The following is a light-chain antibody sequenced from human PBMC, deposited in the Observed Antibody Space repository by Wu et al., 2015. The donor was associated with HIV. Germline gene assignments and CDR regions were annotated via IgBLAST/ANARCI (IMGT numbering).Light chain of an antibody. CDR1: QSLSSH. Sequence: EIVMTQSPATLSVSPGERATLSCRASQSLSSHLAWYQQKPGQAPRLLIYGASTRATGIPTRFSGSGSGTEFTLTISSLRSEDFAVYYCQQYETWPPLTFGGGTKVEIK. CDR3: QQYETWPPLT. CDR2: GAS. V-gene: IGKV3-15*01. J-gene: IGKJ4*01.